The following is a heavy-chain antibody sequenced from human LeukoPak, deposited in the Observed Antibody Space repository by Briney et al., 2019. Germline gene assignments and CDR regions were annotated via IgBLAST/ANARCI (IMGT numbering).Heavy chain of an antibody. J-gene: IGHJ6*03. CDR2: ISWNSGSI. CDR1: GFTFDDYA. V-gene: IGHV3-9*01. D-gene: IGHD2-15*01. CDR3: ARELERRYCSGGSCYGSYYYYMDV. Sequence: PGGSLRLSCAASGFTFDDYAMHWVRQAPGKGLEWVSGISWNSGSIGYADSVKGRFTISRDNAKNSLYLQMNSLRAEDTAVYYCARELERRYCSGGSCYGSYYYYMDVWGKGTTVTVSS.